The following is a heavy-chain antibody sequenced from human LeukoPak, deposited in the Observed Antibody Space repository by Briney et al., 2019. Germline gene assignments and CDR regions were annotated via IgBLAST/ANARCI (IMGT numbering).Heavy chain of an antibody. Sequence: SETLSLTCTVSGGSISSYYWSWIRQPPGKGLKWIGNIYYSGYTTYSPSLRSRVTISADTSKNQFSLKLSSATAADTAVYYCASRKLGNDYWGQGTLVTVSS. CDR1: GGSISSYY. CDR2: IYYSGYT. D-gene: IGHD7-27*01. J-gene: IGHJ4*02. CDR3: ASRKLGNDY. V-gene: IGHV4-59*01.